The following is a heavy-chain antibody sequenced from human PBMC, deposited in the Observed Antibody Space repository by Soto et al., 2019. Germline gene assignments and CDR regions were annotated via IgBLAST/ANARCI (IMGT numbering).Heavy chain of an antibody. CDR3: ARDWLAAAGRWFDP. D-gene: IGHD6-13*01. CDR1: GFTFSGYS. CDR2: ISSSSSYI. V-gene: IGHV3-21*01. Sequence: GGSLRLSCGASGFTFSGYSMNWVRQAPGKGLEWVSSISSSSSYIYYADSVKGRFTISRDNAKNSLYLQMNSLRAEDTAVYYCARDWLAAAGRWFDPWGQGTLVTVSS. J-gene: IGHJ5*02.